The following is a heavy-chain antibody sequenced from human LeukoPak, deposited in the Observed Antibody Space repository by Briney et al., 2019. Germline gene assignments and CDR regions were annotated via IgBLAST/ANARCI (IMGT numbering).Heavy chain of an antibody. CDR2: ISVDGESA. V-gene: IGHV3-23*01. CDR3: AQGVGSGWYPH. Sequence: PGGSLRLSCTVSGFSVSTSGMRWVRQAQGKGLQTISAISVDGESAYYADSVKGRFTISRDNSKNTLYLQMNSLRVEDTAVYYCAQGVGSGWYPHWGQGSLVSVSS. J-gene: IGHJ4*02. D-gene: IGHD6-19*01. CDR1: GFSVSTSG.